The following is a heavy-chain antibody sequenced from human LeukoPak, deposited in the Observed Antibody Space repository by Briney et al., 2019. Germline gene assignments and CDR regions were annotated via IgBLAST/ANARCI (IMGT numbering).Heavy chain of an antibody. CDR1: GYTFTSYY. J-gene: IGHJ4*02. CDR3: ARHYYDSSGYYYLFDY. CDR2: INPSGGST. Sequence: ASVKVSCTASGYTFTSYYMHWVRQAPGQGLEWMGIINPSGGSTSYAQKFQGRVTMTRDMSTSTVYMELSSLRSEDTAVYYCARHYYDSSGYYYLFDYWGQGTLVTVSS. V-gene: IGHV1-46*01. D-gene: IGHD3-22*01.